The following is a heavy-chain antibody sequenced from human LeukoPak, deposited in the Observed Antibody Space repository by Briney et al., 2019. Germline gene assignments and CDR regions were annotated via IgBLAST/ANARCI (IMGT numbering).Heavy chain of an antibody. Sequence: GGSLRLSCAASGFTVSSNYMSWVRQAPGKGLEWVSVIYTGGSTYSADSVKGRFTISRDNSKNTLYLQMNSLRAEDTAVYYCARDPYGDYSIDYWGQGTLVTVSS. CDR2: IYTGGST. J-gene: IGHJ4*02. CDR1: GFTVSSNY. CDR3: ARDPYGDYSIDY. D-gene: IGHD4-17*01. V-gene: IGHV3-53*01.